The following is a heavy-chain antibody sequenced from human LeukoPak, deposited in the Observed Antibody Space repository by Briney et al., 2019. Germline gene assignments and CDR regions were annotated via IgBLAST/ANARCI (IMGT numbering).Heavy chain of an antibody. V-gene: IGHV1-69*05. D-gene: IGHD3-22*01. Sequence: ASVKVSCTASGGTFSSYAISWVRQAPGQGLEWMGRIIPIFGTANYAQKFQGRVTITTDESTSTAYMELSSLRSEDTAVYYCARELKYYYDSSGYYDYWGQGTLVTVSS. CDR3: ARELKYYYDSSGYYDY. J-gene: IGHJ4*02. CDR1: GGTFSSYA. CDR2: IIPIFGTA.